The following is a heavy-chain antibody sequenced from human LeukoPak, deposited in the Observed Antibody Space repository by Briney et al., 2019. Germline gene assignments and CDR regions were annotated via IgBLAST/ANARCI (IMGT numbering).Heavy chain of an antibody. Sequence: QPGRSLRLSCTASGFTFGDYAMSWVRQAPGKGLEWVGFIRSKAYGGTTEYAASVKGRFTISRDDSKSIAYLQMNSLKTEDTAVYYRTREHMVAVAAYFDYWGQGTLVTVSS. V-gene: IGHV3-49*04. CDR1: GFTFGDYA. D-gene: IGHD6-19*01. J-gene: IGHJ4*02. CDR2: IRSKAYGGTT. CDR3: TREHMVAVAAYFDY.